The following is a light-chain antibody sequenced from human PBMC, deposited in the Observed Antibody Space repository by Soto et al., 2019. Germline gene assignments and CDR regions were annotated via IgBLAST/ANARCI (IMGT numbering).Light chain of an antibody. CDR3: QTWGTGIWV. V-gene: IGLV4-69*01. CDR2: LNSDGSH. J-gene: IGLJ3*02. CDR1: SGHSSYA. Sequence: QLVLTQSPSASASLGASVKLTCTLSSGHSSYAIAWHQQQPEKGPRYLMKLNSDGSHSKGDGIPDRFSGSSAGAERYLTISSLQSEEEADYYCQTWGTGIWVFGGGTKLPS.